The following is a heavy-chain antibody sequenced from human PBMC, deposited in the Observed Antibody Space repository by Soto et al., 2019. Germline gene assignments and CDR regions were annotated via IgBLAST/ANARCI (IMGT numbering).Heavy chain of an antibody. D-gene: IGHD3-16*01. V-gene: IGHV4-59*08. CDR2: ISYSGST. Sequence: QVQLQESGPGLVKPSETLSLTCTVSGGSINSYYWSWIRQPPGKGLEWIGYISYSGSTNYNPSLTSRVVISLDTPTTQFSLKLNSVTAADTAVYYCVRHQGETTYVYWGQGTLGTVSS. CDR1: GGSINSYY. J-gene: IGHJ1*01. CDR3: VRHQGETTYVY.